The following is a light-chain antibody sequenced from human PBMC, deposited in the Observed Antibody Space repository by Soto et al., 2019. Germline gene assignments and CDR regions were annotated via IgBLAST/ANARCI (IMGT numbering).Light chain of an antibody. J-gene: IGKJ5*01. V-gene: IGKV3-20*01. CDR1: QSLSDTY. Sequence: DIVLTQSPGTLSLSPGERATLSCRASQSLSDTYLAWYQQMPGQAPRLLIYGTSTRATGIPDRFGGSGSGTDISLTISRLEPEDFAVYYCQQYLSSPPTFGQGTRLEIK. CDR2: GTS. CDR3: QQYLSSPPT.